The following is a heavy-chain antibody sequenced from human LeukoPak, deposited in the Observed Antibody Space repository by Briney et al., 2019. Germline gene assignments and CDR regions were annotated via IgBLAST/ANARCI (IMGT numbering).Heavy chain of an antibody. CDR1: GFTFSSYA. V-gene: IGHV3-30*04. CDR3: ARGDYYDSSGYYYPVGDY. D-gene: IGHD3-22*01. J-gene: IGHJ4*02. CDR2: ISYDGSNK. Sequence: GRSLRLPCAASGFTFSSYAMHWVRQAPGKGLEWVAVISYDGSNKYYADSVKGRFTISRDNSKNTLYLQMNSLRAEDTAVYYCARGDYYDSSGYYYPVGDYWGQGTLVTVSS.